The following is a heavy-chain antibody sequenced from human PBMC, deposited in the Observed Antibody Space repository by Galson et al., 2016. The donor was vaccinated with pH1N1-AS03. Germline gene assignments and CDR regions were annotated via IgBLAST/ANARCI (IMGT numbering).Heavy chain of an antibody. V-gene: IGHV3-73*01. Sequence: SLRLSCAASGFKFSDSAIHWVRQASGKGLEWVGRIRNKTNYHATGYIASVKGRFTISRDDSKDTAYLQMNSLKTEDTAVYYCWGGYYDRSAYYHPAVWGQGTMVTVSS. CDR3: WGGYYDRSAYYHPAV. CDR2: IRNKTNYHAT. CDR1: GFKFSDSA. D-gene: IGHD3-22*01. J-gene: IGHJ3*01.